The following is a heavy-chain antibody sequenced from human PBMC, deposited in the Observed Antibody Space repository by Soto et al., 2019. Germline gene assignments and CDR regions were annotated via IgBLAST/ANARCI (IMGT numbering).Heavy chain of an antibody. CDR1: GYTFTSYG. CDR3: ARGGPPTDYYYYGMDV. Sequence: QVQLVQSGAEVKKPGASVKVSCKASGYTFTSYGISWVRQAPGQGLEWMGWISAYNGNTNYAQKLQGRVTMTTDTSTSTADMELRSLRSDDTAVYYCARGGPPTDYYYYGMDVWGQGTTVTVSS. CDR2: ISAYNGNT. V-gene: IGHV1-18*01. J-gene: IGHJ6*02.